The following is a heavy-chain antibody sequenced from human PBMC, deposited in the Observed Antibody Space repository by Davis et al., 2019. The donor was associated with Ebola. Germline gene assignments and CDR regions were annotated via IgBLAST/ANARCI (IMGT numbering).Heavy chain of an antibody. V-gene: IGHV1-69*06. CDR1: GGTFSSYA. CDR2: IIPIFGTA. D-gene: IGHD4-11*01. J-gene: IGHJ6*02. Sequence: SVKVSCKASGGTFSSYAISWVRQAPGQGLEWMGGIIPIFGTANYAQKFQGRVAITADKSTSTAYMELSSLRSEDTAVYYCARAEGTTVTTWPYYYGMDVWGQGTTVTVSS. CDR3: ARAEGTTVTTWPYYYGMDV.